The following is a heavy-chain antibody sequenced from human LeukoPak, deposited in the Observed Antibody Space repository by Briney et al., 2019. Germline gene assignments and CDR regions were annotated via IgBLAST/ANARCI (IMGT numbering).Heavy chain of an antibody. D-gene: IGHD3-10*01. CDR1: GFTFNSYS. Sequence: PGGSLRLSCAASGFTFNSYSMNWVRQAPGKGLEWVANIKQGGSETYYVDSVKGRITISRDNAKKSLYLQMNSLRVEDTAVYYCATSGTRGVINGHWGQGTLVTVSS. V-gene: IGHV3-7*03. CDR3: ATSGTRGVINGH. J-gene: IGHJ4*02. CDR2: IKQGGSET.